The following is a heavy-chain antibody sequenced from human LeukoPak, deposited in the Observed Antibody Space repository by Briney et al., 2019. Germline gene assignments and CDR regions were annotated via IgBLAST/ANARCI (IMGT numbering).Heavy chain of an antibody. CDR2: INPSGGST. J-gene: IGHJ5*02. V-gene: IGHV1-46*01. Sequence: ASVKVSCKASGYTFTSYYMHWVRQAPGQGLEWMGIINPSGGSTSYAQKFQGRVTMTRDTSTSTVYMELSSLRSEDTAVYYCARVHLRGIAAAGGRNWFDPWGQGTLVTVSS. D-gene: IGHD6-13*01. CDR3: ARVHLRGIAAAGGRNWFDP. CDR1: GYTFTSYY.